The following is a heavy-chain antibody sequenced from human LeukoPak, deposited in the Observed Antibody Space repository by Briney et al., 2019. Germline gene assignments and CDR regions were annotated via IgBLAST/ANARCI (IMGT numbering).Heavy chain of an antibody. CDR2: INHSGST. V-gene: IGHV4-34*01. CDR1: GVSFSGYY. CDR3: ARLEGSTPFSTMVRGVRENTNNLFDP. Sequence: SETLSLTCAVYGVSFSGYYWSWVRQPPGKGLEWVGEINHSGSTNYNPSLKSRVTISVDTSKNQFSLKLSSVTAADTPVFYYARLEGSTPFSTMVRGVRENTNNLFDPCRQGSLVTVSS. J-gene: IGHJ5*02. D-gene: IGHD3-10*01.